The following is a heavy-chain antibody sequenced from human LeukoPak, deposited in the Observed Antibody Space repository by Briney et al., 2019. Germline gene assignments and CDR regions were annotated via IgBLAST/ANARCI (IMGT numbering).Heavy chain of an antibody. V-gene: IGHV1-58*02. CDR2: IVVGSGNT. Sequence: ASVKVSCKASGFTFTSSAMQWVRQARGQRLEWIGWIVVGSGNTNYAQKFQERVTITRDMSTSTAYMELSSLRSEDTAVYYCAADLWFGESDYYYGMDVWGQGTTVTVSS. CDR3: AADLWFGESDYYYGMDV. J-gene: IGHJ6*02. CDR1: GFTFTSSA. D-gene: IGHD3-10*01.